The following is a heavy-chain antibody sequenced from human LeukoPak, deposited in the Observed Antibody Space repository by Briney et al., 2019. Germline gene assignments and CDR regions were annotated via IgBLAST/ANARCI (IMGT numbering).Heavy chain of an antibody. CDR1: GYTFTRYY. CDR2: INPSGDSP. CDR3: ARLWKTDYSVYYLEGHFDY. Sequence: GASVKVSCEASGYTFTRYYMHWVRQAPGQGLEWMGIINPSGDSPNYAQKFQGRVTMTRDMSTTTVYMELSSLRSEDTAVYYCARLWKTDYSVYYLEGHFDYWGQGTLVTVSS. J-gene: IGHJ4*02. D-gene: IGHD3-22*01. V-gene: IGHV1-46*01.